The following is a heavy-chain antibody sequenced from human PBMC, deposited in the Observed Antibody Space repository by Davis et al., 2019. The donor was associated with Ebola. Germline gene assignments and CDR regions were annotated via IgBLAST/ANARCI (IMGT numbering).Heavy chain of an antibody. J-gene: IGHJ4*02. V-gene: IGHV3-7*01. Sequence: GESLKISCAASGFTFSSYWMSWVRQAPGKGLEWVANIKQDGSEKYYVDSVKGRFTISRDNAKNSLYLQMNSLRAEDTAVYYCARDLRYSSFDYWGQGTLVTVSS. CDR1: GFTFSSYW. CDR3: ARDLRYSSFDY. D-gene: IGHD2-15*01. CDR2: IKQDGSEK.